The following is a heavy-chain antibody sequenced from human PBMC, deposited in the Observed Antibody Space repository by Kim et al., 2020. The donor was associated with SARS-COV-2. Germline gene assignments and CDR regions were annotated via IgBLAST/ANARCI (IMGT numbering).Heavy chain of an antibody. Sequence: GGSLRLSCVASGFTFSDYGFHWVRQTPGKGLQWVAFISYEGINIYYADSLKDRFTISRDNSKNPVYLQMLSEDSATYYCVRDANELGLEPLWYLDLW. J-gene: IGHJ2*01. V-gene: IGHV3-30*03. CDR2: ISYEGINI. CDR1: GFTFSDYG. D-gene: IGHD1-1*01. CDR3: VRDANELGLEPLWYLDL.